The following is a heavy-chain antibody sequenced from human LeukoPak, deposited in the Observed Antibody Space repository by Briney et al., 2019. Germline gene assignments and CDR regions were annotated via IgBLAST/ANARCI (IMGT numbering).Heavy chain of an antibody. CDR1: GFTFSGSA. CDR2: IRSKANSYAT. J-gene: IGHJ4*02. D-gene: IGHD2-15*01. CDR3: TSRVVVVVAATPIDY. Sequence: GGSLRLSCAASGFTFSGSAMHWVRQASGKGLEWVGRIRSKANSYATEYVASVKGRFTISRDDSKNTAYLQMNSLKPEDTAVYYCTSRVVVVVAATPIDYWGQGTLVTVSS. V-gene: IGHV3-73*01.